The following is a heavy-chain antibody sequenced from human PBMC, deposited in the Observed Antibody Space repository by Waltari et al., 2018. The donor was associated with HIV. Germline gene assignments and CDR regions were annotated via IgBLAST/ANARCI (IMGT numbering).Heavy chain of an antibody. V-gene: IGHV4-59*02. J-gene: IGHJ3*02. Sequence: QVRLQESGPGLVKPSETLSLTCPVSGVSVTSYYWNWIRQSPEKGLEWIGYVHHTGASKCNPPLRSRVSMSVDTSKNEITLSLTSATAADTAVYYCARWCDTNCHTFDIWGQGTSVTVSS. CDR3: ARWCDTNCHTFDI. CDR1: GVSVTSYY. CDR2: VHHTGAS. D-gene: IGHD2-8*01.